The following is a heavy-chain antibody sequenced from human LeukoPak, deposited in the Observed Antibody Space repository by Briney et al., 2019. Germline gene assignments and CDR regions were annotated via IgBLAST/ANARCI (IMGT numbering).Heavy chain of an antibody. J-gene: IGHJ4*02. CDR1: GGSFSGYY. CDR3: ARGGSSYLSTDLDY. V-gene: IGHV4-59*10. Sequence: SETLSLTCAVYGGSFSGYYWSWIRQPPGKGLEWIGRIYTSGSTNYNPSLKSRVTMSVDTSKNQFSLKLSSVTAADTAVYYCARGGSSYLSTDLDYWGQGTLVTVSS. D-gene: IGHD1-26*01. CDR2: IYTSGST.